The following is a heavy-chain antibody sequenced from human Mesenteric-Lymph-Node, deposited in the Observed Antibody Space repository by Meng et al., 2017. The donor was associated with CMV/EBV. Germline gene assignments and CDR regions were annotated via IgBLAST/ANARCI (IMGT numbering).Heavy chain of an antibody. J-gene: IGHJ4*02. V-gene: IGHV3-23*01. CDR1: GFTFSSYA. CDR2: ISSSGTTT. CDR3: ARGKYNWNYLFDY. Sequence: GESLKISCAASGFTFSSYAMSWVRQAPGKGLEWVSAISSSGTTTYYADSVKGRFTISRDSAKNSLFLQMNSLRAEDTAVYYCARGKYNWNYLFDYWGQGTLVTVSS. D-gene: IGHD1-7*01.